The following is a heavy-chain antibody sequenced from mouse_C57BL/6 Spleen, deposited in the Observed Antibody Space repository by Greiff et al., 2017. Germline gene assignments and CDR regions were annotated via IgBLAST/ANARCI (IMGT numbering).Heavy chain of an antibody. J-gene: IGHJ2*01. CDR2: IDPSDSYT. Sequence: QVQLQQSGAELVMPGASVKLSCKASGYTFTSYWMHWVKQRPGHGLEWIGEIDPSDSYTNYNQKFKGKSTLTVDKSSSTAYMQLSSLTSEDSAVYYCARRDFDDWGQGTTLTVSS. CDR1: GYTFTSYW. CDR3: ARRDFDD. V-gene: IGHV1-69*01.